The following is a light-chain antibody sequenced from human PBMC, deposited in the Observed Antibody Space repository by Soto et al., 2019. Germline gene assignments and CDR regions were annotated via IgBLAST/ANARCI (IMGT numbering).Light chain of an antibody. J-gene: IGLJ2*01. CDR1: SSDVGGYNY. Sequence: QSALTQPASVSGSPGQSITISCTGTSSDVGGYNYVSWYQQHPGKAPKLMIYSVSNRPSGVSNRFSGSKSGNTASLTISGLQAEDEADYYCSSNTSSSPVLFGGGTKVTVL. V-gene: IGLV2-14*01. CDR2: SVS. CDR3: SSNTSSSPVL.